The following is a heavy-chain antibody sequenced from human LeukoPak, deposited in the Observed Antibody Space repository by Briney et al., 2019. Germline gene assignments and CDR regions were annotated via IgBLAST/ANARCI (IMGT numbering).Heavy chain of an antibody. CDR2: LSTSGDT. Sequence: GGSLRLSCAASGLTFNSYDMHWVRQASGKGLEWVSGLSTSGDTYYPGSVKGRFTISREDVKNSLYLHMNSLRAGDTAVYYCVRGILAGILWSLDLWGRGTLVTVSS. D-gene: IGHD6-19*01. CDR3: VRGILAGILWSLDL. V-gene: IGHV3-13*01. CDR1: GLTFNSYD. J-gene: IGHJ2*01.